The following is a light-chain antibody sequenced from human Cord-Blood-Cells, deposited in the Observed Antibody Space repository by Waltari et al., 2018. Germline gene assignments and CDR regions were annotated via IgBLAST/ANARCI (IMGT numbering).Light chain of an antibody. CDR3: SSYTSSSTLYV. J-gene: IGLJ1*01. CDR1: SSHVGGYNY. V-gene: IGLV2-14*01. CDR2: AVS. Sequence: SALTQPASVSGSPGQSITISCTGTSSHVGGYNYASWYQQHPGKAPTLMIYAVSNRPSGFSNRFSGSKSGNTASLTISGLQAEDEADYYCSSYTSSSTLYVFGTGTKVTVL.